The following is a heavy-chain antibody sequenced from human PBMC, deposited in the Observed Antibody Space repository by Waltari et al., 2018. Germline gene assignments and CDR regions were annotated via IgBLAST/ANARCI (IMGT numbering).Heavy chain of an antibody. CDR1: GFTLSSYW. D-gene: IGHD3-9*01. CDR2: IHADGSAT. V-gene: IGHV3-74*01. J-gene: IGHJ4*02. Sequence: EVQLGESGGGLVQPGGSLRLSCEASGFTLSSYWMSWVRQAPGKGLVWASRIHADGSATTYADSVMGRFTISRDNAKNTVFLQMNSLRAEDTAVYYCARGGHFDWLPTDYWGQGTLVTVSS. CDR3: ARGGHFDWLPTDY.